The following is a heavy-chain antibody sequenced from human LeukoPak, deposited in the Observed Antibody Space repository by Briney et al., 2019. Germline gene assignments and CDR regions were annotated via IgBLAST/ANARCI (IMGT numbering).Heavy chain of an antibody. V-gene: IGHV3-23*01. CDR3: AKLGPGYCSVGTCYSRWYYFDS. D-gene: IGHD2-15*01. CDR1: GLTFSSYA. Sequence: GGSLRLSCAASGLTFSSYAMSWVRQAPGKGLEWVSAISGSGGSTYYADSVKGRFNISRDNSKRTLYLQMNSLRAEDTALYYCAKLGPGYCSVGTCYSRWYYFDSWGQGTLVTVSS. CDR2: ISGSGGST. J-gene: IGHJ4*02.